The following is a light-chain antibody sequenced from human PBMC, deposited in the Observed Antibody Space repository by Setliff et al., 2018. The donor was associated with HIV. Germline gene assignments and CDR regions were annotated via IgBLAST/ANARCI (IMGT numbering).Light chain of an antibody. CDR1: SSDVGSYNY. Sequence: QSVLAQPRSVSGSPGQSVTISCTGTSSDVGSYNYVSWYQHHPDKAPKVMIYDDTKRPSGVPDRFSGSKSGNTASLTISGLQTEDEADYYCCSYGRNHVFGTGTKVTVL. CDR3: CSYGRNHV. V-gene: IGLV2-11*01. J-gene: IGLJ1*01. CDR2: DDT.